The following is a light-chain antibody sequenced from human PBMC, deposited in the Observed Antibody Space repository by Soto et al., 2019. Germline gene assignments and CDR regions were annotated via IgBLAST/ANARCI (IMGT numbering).Light chain of an antibody. CDR2: STN. J-gene: IGLJ3*02. Sequence: QSVLTQPPSASGTPGQRVTISCSGSSSNIGSNTVNWYQQLPGTAPKLLIYSTNQRPSGVPDRFSGSKSGTSASLAISGLHSEDESDYYCVAWDDSLNGWVFGGGTKLTVL. CDR1: SSNIGSNT. V-gene: IGLV1-44*01. CDR3: VAWDDSLNGWV.